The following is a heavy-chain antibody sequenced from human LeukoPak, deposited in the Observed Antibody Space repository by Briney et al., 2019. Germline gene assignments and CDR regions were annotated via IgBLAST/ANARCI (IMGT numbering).Heavy chain of an antibody. D-gene: IGHD6-13*01. CDR1: GGSISNFY. CDR2: IYYTGST. Sequence: PSETLSLTCTVSGGSISNFYWSWIRQPPGKGLEWIGYIYYTGSTNYNPSLKSRVTISVDRSKNQFSLKLSSVTAADTAVYYCAREQLGIYYWGQGTLVTVSS. J-gene: IGHJ4*02. CDR3: AREQLGIYY. V-gene: IGHV4-59*12.